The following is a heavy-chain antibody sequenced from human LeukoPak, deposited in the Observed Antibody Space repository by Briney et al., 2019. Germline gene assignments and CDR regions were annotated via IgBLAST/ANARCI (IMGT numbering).Heavy chain of an antibody. Sequence: SETLSLTCTVSGGSISSYYWSWIRPPPGPGLEWIGYIYYSGSTNYNPSLKSRVTISVDTSKNQFSLKLSSVTAADTAVYYCASGSSGWEYDAFDIWGQGTMVTVSS. V-gene: IGHV4-59*01. J-gene: IGHJ3*02. CDR2: IYYSGST. D-gene: IGHD6-19*01. CDR1: GGSISSYY. CDR3: ASGSSGWEYDAFDI.